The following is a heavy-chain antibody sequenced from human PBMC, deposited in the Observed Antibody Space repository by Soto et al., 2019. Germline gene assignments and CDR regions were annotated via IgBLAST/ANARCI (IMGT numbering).Heavy chain of an antibody. Sequence: GGSLRLSCTGSGFTFNSLSLHWVRQGPDKGLEWVAVVSFDGKVTYYADSVKGRFTVSRDISKNTIYLQANSLRPEDTAVYYWAWEPYNDRQYFDVWGKGTPVTVAS. CDR2: VSFDGKVT. J-gene: IGHJ4*02. V-gene: IGHV3-30*04. D-gene: IGHD3-10*01. CDR1: GFTFNSLS. CDR3: AWEPYNDRQYFDV.